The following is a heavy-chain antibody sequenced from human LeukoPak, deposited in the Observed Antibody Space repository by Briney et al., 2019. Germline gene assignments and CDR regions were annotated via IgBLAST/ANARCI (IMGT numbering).Heavy chain of an antibody. CDR1: GYTFTSYY. Sequence: ASVKVSCKASGYTFTSYYMHWVRQAPGQGLEWMGIINPSGGSTSYAQKFQGRVTMTRDMSTSTVYMELSSLRSEDTAVYYCARGGGSSSGLKFVRWWFDPWGQGTLVTVSS. J-gene: IGHJ5*02. D-gene: IGHD6-19*01. CDR3: ARGGGSSSGLKFVRWWFDP. CDR2: INPSGGST. V-gene: IGHV1-46*01.